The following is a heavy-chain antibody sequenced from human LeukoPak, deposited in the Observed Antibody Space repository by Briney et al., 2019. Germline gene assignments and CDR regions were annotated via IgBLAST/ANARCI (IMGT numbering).Heavy chain of an antibody. J-gene: IGHJ5*01. CDR2: IYYSGST. CDR3: ASQYSSGWYDY. Sequence: SETLSLTCTVSGGSINSYYWSWIRQPPGKGLEWIGYIYYSGSTNYNPSLKSRVTISVDTSKNQFSLKLSSVTAADTAVYYCASQYSSGWYDYWGQGTLVTVSS. CDR1: GGSINSYY. D-gene: IGHD6-19*01. V-gene: IGHV4-59*01.